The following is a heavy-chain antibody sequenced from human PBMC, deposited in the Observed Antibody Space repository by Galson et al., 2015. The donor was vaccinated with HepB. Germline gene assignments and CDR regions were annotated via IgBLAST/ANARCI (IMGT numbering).Heavy chain of an antibody. CDR2: IYWDDDK. J-gene: IGHJ3*02. CDR3: AHRLGMGFDSSGYPGPTNAFDI. D-gene: IGHD3-22*01. CDR1: GFSLSTSGVG. V-gene: IGHV2-5*02. Sequence: PALVNPTQTLALTCTFSGFSLSTSGVGVGWIRQPPGKTLEWLELIYWDDDKRYSPSLKSRLTVIKDTSKNQVILIMTNVDPVDTATYYCAHRLGMGFDSSGYPGPTNAFDIWGQGTMVTVSS.